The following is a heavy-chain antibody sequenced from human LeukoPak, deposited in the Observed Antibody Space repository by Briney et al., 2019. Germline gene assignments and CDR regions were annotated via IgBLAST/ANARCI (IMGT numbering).Heavy chain of an antibody. D-gene: IGHD2-2*02. CDR3: AIWAPVYCSSTSCYTDY. Sequence: GESLKISCKGSGYSFTSYWIGWVRQMPGKGLEWMGIIYPGDSDTRYSPSFQGQVTISADKSISTAYLQWSSLKASDTAMYYCAIWAPVYCSSTSCYTDYWGQGTLVTVSS. CDR1: GYSFTSYW. V-gene: IGHV5-51*01. J-gene: IGHJ4*02. CDR2: IYPGDSDT.